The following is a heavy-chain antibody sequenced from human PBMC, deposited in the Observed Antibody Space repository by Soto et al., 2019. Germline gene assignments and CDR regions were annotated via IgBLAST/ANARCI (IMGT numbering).Heavy chain of an antibody. D-gene: IGHD3-16*02. J-gene: IGHJ5*02. CDR1: GYTFTSYD. V-gene: IGHV1-8*01. Sequence: QVQLVQSGAEVKKPGASVKVSCKASGYTFTSYDINWVRQATGQGLEWMGWMNPNSGNTGYAQKFQGRVTMTRNTSISTAYMELSSLRSEDTAVYYCARGPTPYDYIWGSYRSDNWFDPWGQGTLVTVSS. CDR3: ARGPTPYDYIWGSYRSDNWFDP. CDR2: MNPNSGNT.